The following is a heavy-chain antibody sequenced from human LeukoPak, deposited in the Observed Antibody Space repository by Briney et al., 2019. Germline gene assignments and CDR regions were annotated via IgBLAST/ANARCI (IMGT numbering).Heavy chain of an antibody. V-gene: IGHV3-53*01. D-gene: IGHD3-22*01. J-gene: IGHJ4*02. CDR3: TGLPYYYDSSGYPDRRFAVPY. CDR1: GFTVSSNY. CDR2: IYSGGST. Sequence: PGGSLRLSCAASGFTVSSNYMSWVRQAPGKGLEWVSVIYSGGSTYYADSVKGRFTISRDNSKNTLYLQMNSLRAEDTAVYYCTGLPYYYDSSGYPDRRFAVPYWGQGTLVTVSS.